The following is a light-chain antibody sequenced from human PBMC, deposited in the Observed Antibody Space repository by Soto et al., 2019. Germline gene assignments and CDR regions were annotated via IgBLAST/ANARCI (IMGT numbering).Light chain of an antibody. CDR1: QSINSW. CDR3: QQYSVYWT. J-gene: IGKJ1*01. CDR2: KAS. V-gene: IGKV1-5*03. Sequence: DIQMTQSPSTLSASVGDRVTITCRASQSINSWLAWYQQKPGKAPKLLIYKASSLESGVPSRFSGSGSGTEFTLTISSLQPDDFATYYCQQYSVYWTFGQGTKVDIK.